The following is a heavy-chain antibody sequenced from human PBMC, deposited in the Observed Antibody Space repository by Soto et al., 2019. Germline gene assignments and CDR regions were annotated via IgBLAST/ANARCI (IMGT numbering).Heavy chain of an antibody. Sequence: ASVKRSCKTAGYTLTSYGVSCGRNAPGQGLEWMGWISAYNGNTNYAQKLQGRVTMTTDTSTSTAYMELRSLRSDDTAVYYCAREGIVGATRSDYWGQGPLVTVSS. CDR1: GYTLTSYG. V-gene: IGHV1-18*01. J-gene: IGHJ4*02. D-gene: IGHD1-26*01. CDR3: AREGIVGATRSDY. CDR2: ISAYNGNT.